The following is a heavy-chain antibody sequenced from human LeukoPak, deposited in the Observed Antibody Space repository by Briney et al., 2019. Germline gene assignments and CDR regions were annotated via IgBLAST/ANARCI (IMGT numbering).Heavy chain of an antibody. CDR1: GLTFSSYS. V-gene: IGHV3-21*01. J-gene: IGHJ4*02. Sequence: KSGGSLRLSCAASGLTFSSYSMNWVRQAPGKGLEWGSSISGSSSYLYSADSVKGRFTISRDNAKNSLYLQMNSLRAEDTAVYYCARGGATYYDFWSGYYKIGYWGQGTLVTVSS. D-gene: IGHD3-3*01. CDR3: ARGGATYYDFWSGYYKIGY. CDR2: ISGSSSYL.